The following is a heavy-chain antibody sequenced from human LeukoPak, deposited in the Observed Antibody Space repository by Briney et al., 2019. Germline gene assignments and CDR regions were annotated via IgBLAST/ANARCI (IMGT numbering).Heavy chain of an antibody. CDR3: VRHRGVYSDRAMDV. V-gene: IGHV3-66*04. CDR2: IHSGGDT. D-gene: IGHD4-17*01. CDR1: GFAISSNY. J-gene: IGHJ6*02. Sequence: GGSLRLSCVASGFAISSNYISWVRQAPGKGLEWVSVIHSGGDTYYVDSVKDRFIISSDNSHNTVYLQMNSLRAEDTAVYYCVRHRGVYSDRAMDVWGQGTTVTVS.